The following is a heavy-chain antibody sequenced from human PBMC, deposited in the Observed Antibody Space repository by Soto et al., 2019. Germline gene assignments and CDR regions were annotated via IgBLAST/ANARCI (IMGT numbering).Heavy chain of an antibody. D-gene: IGHD3-22*01. CDR3: ARDRITMIVGENWFDP. CDR2: INPSGGST. CDR1: AYTFTIYY. Sequence: SVKVSCKSAAYTFTIYYMHCLRQAPGQGLEWMGIINPSGGSTSYAQKFQGRVTMTRDTSTSTVYMELSSLRSEDTAVYYCARDRITMIVGENWFDPWGQGTLVTVSS. V-gene: IGHV1-46*01. J-gene: IGHJ5*02.